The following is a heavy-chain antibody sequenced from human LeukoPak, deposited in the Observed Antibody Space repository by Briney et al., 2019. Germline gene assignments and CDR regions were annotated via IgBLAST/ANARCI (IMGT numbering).Heavy chain of an antibody. V-gene: IGHV1-69*06. D-gene: IGHD3-9*01. CDR3: ARSRLEEDILTGYYSLNWFDP. Sequence: ASVKVSCKASGGTFSSYAISWVRQAPGQGLEWMGGIIPIFGTANYAQKFQGRVTITADKSTSTAYMELSSLRSEDTAVYYCARSRLEEDILTGYYSLNWFDPWGQGTLVTVSS. J-gene: IGHJ5*02. CDR2: IIPIFGTA. CDR1: GGTFSSYA.